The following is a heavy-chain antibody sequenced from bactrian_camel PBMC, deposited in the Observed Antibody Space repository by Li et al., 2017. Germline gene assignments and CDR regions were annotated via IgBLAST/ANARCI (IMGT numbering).Heavy chain of an antibody. D-gene: IGHD3*01. CDR2: ITFDGVST. CDR3: AAGTKSYVGSWCGRQDHEYDY. V-gene: IGHV3S42*01. Sequence: VQLVESGGGLVQPGGSLRLSCAASGSTFSTYAITWVRQAPGKGLEWVSRITFDGVSTIYADSVKGRFTISRNNAKNTLYLQMNSLKPEDTATYFCAAGTKSYVGSWCGRQDHEYDYWGQGTQVTVS. J-gene: IGHJ4*01. CDR1: GSTFSTYA.